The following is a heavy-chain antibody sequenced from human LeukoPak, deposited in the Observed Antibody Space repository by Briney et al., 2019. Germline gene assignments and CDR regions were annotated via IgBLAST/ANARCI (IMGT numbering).Heavy chain of an antibody. CDR3: ARGGRAMLYYYYYYTDV. D-gene: IGHD3-16*01. CDR2: ISSSGSTI. Sequence: GALRLSCAASGVTFSDYYMSWSRQAPGKGLEWGSYISSSGSTIYYADSVKGRFTISRDNAKNSLYLQMNTLRAEDTAVYYCARGGRAMLYYYYYYTDVWGKGTTVTVSS. CDR1: GVTFSDYY. V-gene: IGHV3-11*04. J-gene: IGHJ6*03.